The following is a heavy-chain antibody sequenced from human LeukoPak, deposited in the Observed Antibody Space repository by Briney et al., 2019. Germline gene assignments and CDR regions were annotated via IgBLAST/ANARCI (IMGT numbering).Heavy chain of an antibody. D-gene: IGHD6-19*01. J-gene: IGHJ4*02. V-gene: IGHV4-34*01. CDR1: GGSFSGYY. CDR3: ARGGSGWNFDY. CDR2: INESGST. Sequence: SETLSLTCGVSGGSFSGYYWSWIRQSPGKGLEWIGEINESGSTDYNPSLKSRVTISVDTSKNQFSLKLSSVTAADTAVYYCARGGSGWNFDYWGQGTLVTVSS.